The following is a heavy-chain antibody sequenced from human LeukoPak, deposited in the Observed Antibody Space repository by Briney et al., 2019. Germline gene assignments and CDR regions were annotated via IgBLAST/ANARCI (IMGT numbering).Heavy chain of an antibody. D-gene: IGHD2-2*01. CDR3: ARQEVVVPAAIVFDL. Sequence: GGSLRLSCAASGFTFSTYNMNWVRQAPGKGLEWVSSISSSSSYIYYADSVKGRFTISRDNAKNSLYLQMNSLRAEDTAVYYCARQEVVVPAAIVFDLWGRGTLVTVSS. CDR1: GFTFSTYN. CDR2: ISSSSSYI. J-gene: IGHJ2*01. V-gene: IGHV3-21*01.